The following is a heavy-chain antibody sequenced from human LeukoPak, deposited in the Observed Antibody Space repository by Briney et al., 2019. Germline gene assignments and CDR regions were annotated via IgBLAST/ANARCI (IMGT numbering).Heavy chain of an antibody. V-gene: IGHV4-59*08. Sequence: PSETLSLTCTVPDGSISNYFWSWIRQPPGKGLEWIGYIYYTGMTNSNPSLKSRVTISMDTSKNQFSLNLRSVTAADTAIYYCARHGRMVIMSKFSTGIDQWSQGTLVTVSS. CDR1: DGSISNYF. J-gene: IGHJ4*02. CDR2: IYYTGMT. CDR3: ARHGRMVIMSKFSTGIDQ. D-gene: IGHD2-8*01.